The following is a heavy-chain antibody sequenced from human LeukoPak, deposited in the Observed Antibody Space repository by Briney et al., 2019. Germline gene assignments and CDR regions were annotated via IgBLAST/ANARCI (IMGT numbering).Heavy chain of an antibody. D-gene: IGHD3-16*01. V-gene: IGHV1-18*01. J-gene: IGHJ4*02. CDR3: ARPLGVELPPCYFDY. Sequence: ASVKVSCKASGYTFTSYGISWVRQAPGQGLEWMGWISAYNGNTNYAQKLQGRVTMTTDTSTSTAYMELRSLRSDDTAVYYCARPLGVELPPCYFDYWGQGTLVTVSS. CDR2: ISAYNGNT. CDR1: GYTFTSYG.